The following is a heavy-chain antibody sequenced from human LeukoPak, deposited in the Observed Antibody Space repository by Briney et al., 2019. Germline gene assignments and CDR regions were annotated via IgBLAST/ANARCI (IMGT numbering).Heavy chain of an antibody. D-gene: IGHD6-13*01. V-gene: IGHV4-59*01. J-gene: IGHJ4*02. CDR1: SGSISGYY. CDR2: IYYSGST. Sequence: SETLSLTCTVSSGSISGYYWNWIRQPPGKGLEWIGHIYYSGSTNYNPSLKSRVTISLDTSKNHFSLNLNSVTAADTAVYYCARLTPLKQQLVSPAIDYWGQGTLVTVSS. CDR3: ARLTPLKQQLVSPAIDY.